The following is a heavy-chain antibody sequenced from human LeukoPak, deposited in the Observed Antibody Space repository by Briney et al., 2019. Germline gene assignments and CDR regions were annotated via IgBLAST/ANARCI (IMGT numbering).Heavy chain of an antibody. CDR3: ASSNWGSRHDY. Sequence: PSETLSLTCTVSGGSISSYYWSWIRQPPGKGLEWIGYIYYSGSTNYNPSLKSRVTISVDTSKNQFSLKLSSVTAADTAVYYCASSNWGSRHDYWDQGTLVTVSS. J-gene: IGHJ4*02. V-gene: IGHV4-59*01. CDR2: IYYSGST. CDR1: GGSISSYY. D-gene: IGHD7-27*01.